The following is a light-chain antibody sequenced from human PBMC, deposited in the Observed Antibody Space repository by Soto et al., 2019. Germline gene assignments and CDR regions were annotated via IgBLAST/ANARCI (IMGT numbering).Light chain of an antibody. CDR2: GAS. J-gene: IGKJ1*01. V-gene: IGKV3-20*01. CDR1: QSVTNY. Sequence: EIVMTQSPATLSLSPGERATLSCRASQSVTNYIAWYQQRPGQAPRLLIYGASSRATGIPDRFSGSGSGPDYSLTIDRLEPEDFALYYCQQYGNSPVTLGQGPRGDSK. CDR3: QQYGNSPVT.